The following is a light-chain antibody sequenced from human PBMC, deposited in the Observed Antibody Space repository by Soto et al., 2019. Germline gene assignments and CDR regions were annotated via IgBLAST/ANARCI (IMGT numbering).Light chain of an antibody. V-gene: IGLV2-23*01. J-gene: IGLJ1*01. CDR3: CSSAPESTYV. CDR2: RGT. Sequence: QSVLAQPASVSGSPGQSITISCTGTSRDVGAYDAVSWYQQHPGKAPQVIIYRGTKRPSGVSTRFSGSVSGNTASLTVSGLQAEDEAEYFCCSSAPESTYVFGNGTKVTVL. CDR1: SRDVGAYDA.